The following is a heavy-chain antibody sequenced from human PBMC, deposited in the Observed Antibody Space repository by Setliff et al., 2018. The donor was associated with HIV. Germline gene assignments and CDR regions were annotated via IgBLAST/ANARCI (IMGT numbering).Heavy chain of an antibody. V-gene: IGHV3-66*01. CDR1: GFSVSVNY. D-gene: IGHD6-19*01. J-gene: IGHJ4*02. Sequence: PGGSLRLSCAASGFSVSVNYMSWVRQAPGKGLEWVSVIYSSGDTYYENSVKGRFTISRDTAKNSLYLQMNSLRVEDTAVYYCARDHWVAGLDYWGQGTLVTVSS. CDR2: IYSSGDT. CDR3: ARDHWVAGLDY.